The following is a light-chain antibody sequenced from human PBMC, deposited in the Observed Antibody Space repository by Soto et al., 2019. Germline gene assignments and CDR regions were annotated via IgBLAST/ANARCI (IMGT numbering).Light chain of an antibody. V-gene: IGKV1-33*01. Sequence: IQITQSPCSLSASVGDRVTITCQASQDISNYLNWYQQKPGKAPKLLIYDASNLETGVPSRFSGSGSGTDFTFTISSLQPEDIATYYCQQYDNLPFTFGPGTKVDI. J-gene: IGKJ3*01. CDR2: DAS. CDR1: QDISNY. CDR3: QQYDNLPFT.